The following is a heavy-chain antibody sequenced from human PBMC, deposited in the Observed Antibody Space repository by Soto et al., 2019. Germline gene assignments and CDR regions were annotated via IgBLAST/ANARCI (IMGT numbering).Heavy chain of an antibody. CDR3: TTDHIVVVTDAFDI. CDR2: IKSKTDGGTT. Sequence: EVQVVESGGGLVQPGGSLRLSCAASGFTFSNAWMSWVRQAPGKGLEWVGRIKSKTDGGTTDYAAPVKGRFTISRDDSKNTLYLQMNSLKTEDTAVYYCTTDHIVVVTDAFDIWGQGTMVTVSS. D-gene: IGHD2-21*02. CDR1: GFTFSNAW. J-gene: IGHJ3*02. V-gene: IGHV3-15*01.